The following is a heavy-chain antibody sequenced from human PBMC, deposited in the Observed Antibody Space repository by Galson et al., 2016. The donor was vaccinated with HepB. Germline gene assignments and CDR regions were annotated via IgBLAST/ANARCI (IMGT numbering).Heavy chain of an antibody. CDR3: ARIPASYDYDSSGENYFDY. D-gene: IGHD3-22*01. V-gene: IGHV3-11*06. CDR1: GFTLSDFY. Sequence: SLRLSCAASGFTLSDFYMTWIRQAPGKGLEWISYISSSTTYTNYADSVKGRFTISRDNTKNSLFLQMNSLRAEDTAVYYCARIPASYDYDSSGENYFDYWGQGTLVTVSS. J-gene: IGHJ4*02. CDR2: ISSSTTYT.